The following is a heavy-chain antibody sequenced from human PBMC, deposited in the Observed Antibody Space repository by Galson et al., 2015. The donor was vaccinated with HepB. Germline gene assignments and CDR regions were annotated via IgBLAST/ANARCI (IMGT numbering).Heavy chain of an antibody. CDR3: AKDALGPAARVYYGMDV. CDR1: GFTFSTYA. J-gene: IGHJ6*02. D-gene: IGHD6-13*01. V-gene: IGHV3-23*01. CDR2: ISGSGGTT. Sequence: SLRLSCAASGFTFSTYALSWVRQAPGKGLEWVSAISGSGGTTYYADSVKGRFTISRDNSKNTLYLQMNSLRAEDTAVYYCAKDALGPAARVYYGMDVWGQGTTVTVSS.